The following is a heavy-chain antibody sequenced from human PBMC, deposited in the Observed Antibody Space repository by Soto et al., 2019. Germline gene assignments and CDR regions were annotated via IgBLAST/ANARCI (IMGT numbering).Heavy chain of an antibody. Sequence: ASVKVSCKASGYTFTSYGISWVRQAPGQGLEWMGWISAYNGNTNYAQKLQGRVTMTTDTSTSTAYMELRSLRSDDTAVYYCARSVCSSTSCQHPGAWVWFDPWGQGTLVTVSS. J-gene: IGHJ5*02. V-gene: IGHV1-18*01. CDR3: ARSVCSSTSCQHPGAWVWFDP. CDR1: GYTFTSYG. D-gene: IGHD2-2*01. CDR2: ISAYNGNT.